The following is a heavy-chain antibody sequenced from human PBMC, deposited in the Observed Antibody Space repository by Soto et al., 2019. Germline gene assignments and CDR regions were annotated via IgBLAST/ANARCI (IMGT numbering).Heavy chain of an antibody. CDR2: ISPSNGDT. CDR3: ARVLPTRWWFVF. Sequence: ASVKVSCKAYGYSFSNYVVSWVRQAPGLGLEWMGWISPSNGDTNYAQKLQGRVTMTTDTSTSTAYMEVRGLRSADTAVYYCARVLPTRWWFVFWRQATLVT. J-gene: IGHJ5*01. CDR1: GYSFSNYV. D-gene: IGHD2-15*01. V-gene: IGHV1-18*01.